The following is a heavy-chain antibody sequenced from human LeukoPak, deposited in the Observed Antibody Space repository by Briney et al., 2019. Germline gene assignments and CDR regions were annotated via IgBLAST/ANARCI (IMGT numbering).Heavy chain of an antibody. V-gene: IGHV1-46*01. D-gene: IGHD2-2*01. Sequence: ASAKVSCKASGYTFTSNYMHWVRHAPGQGLEWMGIIHPSGGNTNYAQKFQGRVAMTRDTSTSTVYMELSSLRSEDTAIYYCARDCSSTRCQGPVFDNWGQGTLVTVSS. CDR1: GYTFTSNY. J-gene: IGHJ4*02. CDR3: ARDCSSTRCQGPVFDN. CDR2: IHPSGGNT.